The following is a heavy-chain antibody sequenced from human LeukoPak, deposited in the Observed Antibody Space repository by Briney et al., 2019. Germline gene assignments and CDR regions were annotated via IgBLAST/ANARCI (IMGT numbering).Heavy chain of an antibody. CDR2: MNPNSGNT. CDR3: ELIEVGY. CDR1: GYTFASYD. V-gene: IGHV1-8*01. Sequence: ASVKVSCKASGYTFASYDINWVRQATGQGLEWMRWMNPNSGNTGYAQKFQGRVTMTRNTSISTAYMELSSLRSEDTAVYYCELIEVGYWGQGTLVTVSS. D-gene: IGHD3-22*01. J-gene: IGHJ4*02.